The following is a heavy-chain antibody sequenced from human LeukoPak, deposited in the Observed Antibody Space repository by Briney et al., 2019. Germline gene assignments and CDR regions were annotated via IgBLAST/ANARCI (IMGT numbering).Heavy chain of an antibody. CDR1: GGSISSSSHY. CDR2: IYFSGST. J-gene: IGHJ4*02. Sequence: SETLSLTCTVFGGSISSSSHYWGWIRQPPGEGLEWIGSIYFSGSTYYNPSLKSRVTISVDTSKNQFSLKLSSVTAADTAVYYCARLWSGYRPPDYWGQGTLVTVSS. CDR3: ARLWSGYRPPDY. D-gene: IGHD3-3*01. V-gene: IGHV4-39*01.